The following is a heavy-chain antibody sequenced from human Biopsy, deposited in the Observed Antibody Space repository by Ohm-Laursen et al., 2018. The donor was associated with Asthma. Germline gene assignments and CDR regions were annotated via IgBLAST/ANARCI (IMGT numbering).Heavy chain of an antibody. CDR1: GYTFNSAG. Sequence: ASVKVSCKTSGYTFNSAGITWVRQVPGPGLEWMGWISVYNGNTKVAQKLQDRVTMITDTSTSTAYMELRSLRSDDTAVYFCARAVDYSHYYGIDVWGQGTTVTVS. CDR2: ISVYNGNT. J-gene: IGHJ6*02. CDR3: ARAVDYSHYYGIDV. V-gene: IGHV1-18*01. D-gene: IGHD3-10*01.